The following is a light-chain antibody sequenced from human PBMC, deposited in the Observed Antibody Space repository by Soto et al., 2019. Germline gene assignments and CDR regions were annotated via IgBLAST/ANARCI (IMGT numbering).Light chain of an antibody. CDR2: EVT. V-gene: IGLV2-14*01. CDR1: SSDIGVYNY. J-gene: IGLJ2*01. Sequence: QSVLTQPASVSGSPGQSITISCTGTSSDIGVYNYVSWYQQHPGKVPKLIIYEVTNRPSGVSNRFSGSKSGNTASLTISGLQSDDEADYYCSSYTASSTLLFGGGTQLTV. CDR3: SSYTASSTLL.